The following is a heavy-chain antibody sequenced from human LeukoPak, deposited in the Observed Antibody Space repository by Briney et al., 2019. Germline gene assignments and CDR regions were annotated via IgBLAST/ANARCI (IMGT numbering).Heavy chain of an antibody. CDR3: ARDWNLDY. Sequence: GRSLRLSCAASGFTFSSYGMHWVRQAPGKGLEWVAVISYDGSNKYYADSVKGRFTISRDNSKNTLYLQMNSLRAEDTAVYYCARDWNLDYWGQGTLVTVSS. J-gene: IGHJ4*02. CDR1: GFTFSSYG. D-gene: IGHD1-1*01. CDR2: ISYDGSNK. V-gene: IGHV3-30*03.